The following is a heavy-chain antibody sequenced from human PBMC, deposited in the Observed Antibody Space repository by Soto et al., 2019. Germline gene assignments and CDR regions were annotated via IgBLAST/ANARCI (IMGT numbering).Heavy chain of an antibody. J-gene: IGHJ4*02. D-gene: IGHD3-22*01. CDR2: IKQDGSEK. Sequence: GGSLRLSCAASGFTFSSYWMSWVRQAPGKGLEWVANIKQDGSEKYYVDPVKGRFTISRDNAKNSLYLQMNSLRAEDTAVYYCARGDYYDSSGYSYWGQGTLVTVSS. CDR1: GFTFSSYW. CDR3: ARGDYYDSSGYSY. V-gene: IGHV3-7*03.